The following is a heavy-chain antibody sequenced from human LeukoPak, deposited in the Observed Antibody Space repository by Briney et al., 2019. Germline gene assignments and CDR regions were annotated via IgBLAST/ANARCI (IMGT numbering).Heavy chain of an antibody. CDR3: ARARSDILTGYPDLFDY. V-gene: IGHV4-4*02. Sequence: SETLSLTCAVSGGSISSSNWWSWVRQPPGKGLEWIGEIYHSGSTNYNPSLKSRVTISVDTSKNQFSLKLSSVTAADTAVYYCARARSDILTGYPDLFDYWGQGTLVTVSS. D-gene: IGHD3-9*01. J-gene: IGHJ4*02. CDR2: IYHSGST. CDR1: GGSISSSNW.